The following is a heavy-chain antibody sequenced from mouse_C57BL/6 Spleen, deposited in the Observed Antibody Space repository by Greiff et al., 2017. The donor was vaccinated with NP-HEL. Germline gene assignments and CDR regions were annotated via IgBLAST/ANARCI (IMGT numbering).Heavy chain of an antibody. V-gene: IGHV1-82*01. J-gene: IGHJ4*01. CDR3: ARSLANWDLMDY. Sequence: QVQLQQSGPELVKPGASVKISCKASGYAFSSSWMNWVKQRPGKGLEWIGRIYPGDGDTNYNGKFKGKATLTADKSSSTAYMQLSSLTSEDSAVYFCARSLANWDLMDYWGQGTSVTVSS. D-gene: IGHD4-1*01. CDR2: IYPGDGDT. CDR1: GYAFSSSW.